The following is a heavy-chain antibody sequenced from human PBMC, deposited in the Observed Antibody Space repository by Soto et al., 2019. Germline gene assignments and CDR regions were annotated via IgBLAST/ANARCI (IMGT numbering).Heavy chain of an antibody. V-gene: IGHV4-31*03. D-gene: IGHD3-9*01. J-gene: IGHJ4*02. Sequence: TSETLYLTCTVSGGSISSGGYYWSWIRQHPGTGLEWIGYIYYSGSTYYNPSLKSRVTISVDTSKNQFSLKLSSVTAADTAVYYCARDNSYYDILTGYYKGGSFDYWGQGTLVTVSS. CDR2: IYYSGST. CDR1: GGSISSGGYY. CDR3: ARDNSYYDILTGYYKGGSFDY.